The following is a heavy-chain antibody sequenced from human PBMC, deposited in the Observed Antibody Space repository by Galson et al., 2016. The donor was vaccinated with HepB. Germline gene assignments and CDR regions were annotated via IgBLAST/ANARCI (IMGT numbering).Heavy chain of an antibody. CDR1: GGSFSSFP. CDR3: AREAPGDRRGWNC. Sequence: SVKVSCKASGGSFSSFPIHWVRQAPGQGLEWMGGIVPIFSTANSAQKFQGRVTITADESTSTIFLELISLRSKDTAIYYCAREAPGDRRGWNCWGQGTLVTVSS. J-gene: IGHJ4*02. D-gene: IGHD3-22*01. V-gene: IGHV1-69*13. CDR2: IVPIFSTA.